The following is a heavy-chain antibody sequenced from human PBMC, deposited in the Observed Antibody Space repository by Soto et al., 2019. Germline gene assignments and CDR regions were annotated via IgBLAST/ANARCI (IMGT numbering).Heavy chain of an antibody. CDR1: GHTLTELS. J-gene: IGHJ4*02. Sequence: QVQLVQSGAEVRKPGVSVKVSCKVSGHTLTELSMHWVRQAPGKGLEWMGGFDPEDGETISAQKFQGRVTVTEDTSTDSTYLELSSLRSEDTAVYYCAAGGTRWLHSPFDYWGQGTLVTISS. V-gene: IGHV1-24*01. CDR2: FDPEDGET. D-gene: IGHD1-1*01. CDR3: AAGGTRWLHSPFDY.